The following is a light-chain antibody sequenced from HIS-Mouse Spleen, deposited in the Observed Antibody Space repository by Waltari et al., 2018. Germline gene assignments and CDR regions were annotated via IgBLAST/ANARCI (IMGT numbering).Light chain of an antibody. CDR3: AAWDDSLSGSWV. J-gene: IGLJ3*02. CDR1: SSNIGSNY. V-gene: IGLV1-47*01. CDR2: RNK. Sequence: QSVLTQPPSASGTPGQRVTISCSGSSSNIGSNYVYWYQQLPGTAPKLLIYRNKRRPPGVPDRFSGSKSGASASLAISGLRSEDEADYYCAAWDDSLSGSWVFGGGTKLTVL.